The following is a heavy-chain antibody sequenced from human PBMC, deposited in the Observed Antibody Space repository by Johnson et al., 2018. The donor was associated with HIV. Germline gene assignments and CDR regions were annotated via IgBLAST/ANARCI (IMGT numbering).Heavy chain of an antibody. Sequence: VQLVESGGGLIQPGGSLRLSCAASGFTVSSNYMSWVRQAPGKGLEWVSVIYSGRRTYYADAVKGRFTSSRDNSKNTLFLQMNSLRAEDTAVYYCARLFYYEAFDIWGQGTMVTVSS. CDR3: ARLFYYEAFDI. CDR2: IYSGRRT. CDR1: GFTVSSNY. V-gene: IGHV3-53*01. J-gene: IGHJ3*02. D-gene: IGHD3-10*01.